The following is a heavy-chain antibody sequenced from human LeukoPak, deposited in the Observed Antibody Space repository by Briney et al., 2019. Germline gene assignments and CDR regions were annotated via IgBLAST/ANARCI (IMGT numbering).Heavy chain of an antibody. J-gene: IGHJ4*02. V-gene: IGHV4-30-4*01. CDR2: TYDSGST. D-gene: IGHD2-15*01. CDR1: GGSISSGDYY. CDR3: AVVAATLAY. Sequence: KPSQTLSLTRTVSGGSISSGDYYWSWIRQPPGKGLEWIGYTYDSGSTYYNPSLESRVTMSVDTSKNQFSLKLSSVTAADTAVYYCAVVAATLAYWGQGTLVTVSS.